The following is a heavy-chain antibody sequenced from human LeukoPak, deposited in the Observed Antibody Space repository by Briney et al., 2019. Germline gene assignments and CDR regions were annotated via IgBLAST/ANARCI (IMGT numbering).Heavy chain of an antibody. V-gene: IGHV4-4*07. CDR1: GGSISRYC. CDR3: ARGEHTMDV. Sequence: SETLSLTCTVSGGSISRYCWNWIRQPAGKGLEWIGRLYIGGDTNYNPSLQSQFTMSVDTSKNQISLKVSSVTAADTAVYYCARGEHTMDVWGQGTTVTVSS. D-gene: IGHD1/OR15-1a*01. CDR2: LYIGGDT. J-gene: IGHJ6*02.